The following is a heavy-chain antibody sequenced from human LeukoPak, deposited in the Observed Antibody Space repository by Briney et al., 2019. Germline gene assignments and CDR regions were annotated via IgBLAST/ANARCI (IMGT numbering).Heavy chain of an antibody. CDR3: AKQVAPYYYDSSGYYYDY. CDR1: GFTFSSYA. V-gene: IGHV3-23*01. J-gene: IGHJ4*02. D-gene: IGHD3-22*01. Sequence: PGGSLRLSCAASGFTFSSYAMSWVRQAPGKGLEWVSAISGSGGSTYYADSVKGRFTISRDNSKNTLYLQMNSLRAEDTAVYYCAKQVAPYYYDSSGYYYDYWGRGTLVTVSS. CDR2: ISGSGGST.